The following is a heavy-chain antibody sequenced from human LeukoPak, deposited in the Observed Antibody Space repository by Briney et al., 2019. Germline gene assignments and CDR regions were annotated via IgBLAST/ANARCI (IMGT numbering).Heavy chain of an antibody. CDR2: ISGYNGNT. J-gene: IGHJ4*02. Sequence: ASVKVSCKASGYTLSSYGLSWVRQAPGQGLEWMGWISGYNGNTNYAQTLHGRVTLTRDTSTSTAYMELRSLRSDDTAIYYCARDRVGGAHYGDKVVGAYWGQGTLVTVSS. CDR1: GYTLSSYG. V-gene: IGHV1-18*01. CDR3: ARDRVGGAHYGDKVVGAY. D-gene: IGHD4-23*01.